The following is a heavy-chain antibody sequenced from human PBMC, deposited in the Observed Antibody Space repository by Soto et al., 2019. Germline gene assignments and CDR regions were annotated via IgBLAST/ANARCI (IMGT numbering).Heavy chain of an antibody. CDR1: GYTFTSYD. V-gene: IGHV1-8*01. Sequence: QVQLVQSGAEVKKPGASVKVSCKASGYTFTSYDINWVRQATGQGLEWMGWMNPNSGNTGYAQKFQGRVTMTRNTSISTAYMELSSLRSEDTAVYYSARVGRIAAAGRNWFDPWGQGTLVTVSS. D-gene: IGHD6-13*01. J-gene: IGHJ5*02. CDR2: MNPNSGNT. CDR3: ARVGRIAAAGRNWFDP.